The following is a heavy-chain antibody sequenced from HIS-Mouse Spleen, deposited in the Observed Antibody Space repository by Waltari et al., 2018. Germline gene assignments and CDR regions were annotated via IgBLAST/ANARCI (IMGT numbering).Heavy chain of an antibody. D-gene: IGHD6-13*01. CDR3: AREIPYSSSWYDWYFDL. V-gene: IGHV4-39*07. J-gene: IGHJ2*01. CDR2: IYYNGST. Sequence: QLQLQESGPGLVKPSETLSLTCTVSGGSISSSSYYWGRIRPPPGKGLEWIGIIYYNGSTHYNPSLKSRVTISVYTSKNPFSLKLSSVTAADTAVYYCAREIPYSSSWYDWYFDLWGRGTLVTVSS. CDR1: GGSISSSSYY.